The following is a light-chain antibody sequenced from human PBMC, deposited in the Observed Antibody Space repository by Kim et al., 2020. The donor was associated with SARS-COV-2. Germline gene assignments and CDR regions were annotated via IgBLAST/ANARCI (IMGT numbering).Light chain of an antibody. V-gene: IGLV1-40*01. Sequence: PGQGVTLSCTGSSSNIGAVYDVHWYQQLPGTAPKLLIYGNSNRPSGVPDRFSGSKSGTSASLAITGLQAEDEADYYCQSYDSSHVVFGGGTQLTVL. CDR3: QSYDSSHVV. J-gene: IGLJ2*01. CDR1: SSNIGAVYD. CDR2: GNS.